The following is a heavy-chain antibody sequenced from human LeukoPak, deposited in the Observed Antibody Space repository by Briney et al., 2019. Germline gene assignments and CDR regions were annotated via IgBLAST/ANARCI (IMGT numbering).Heavy chain of an antibody. J-gene: IGHJ6*04. D-gene: IGHD2-2*01. CDR2: ISAYNGNT. CDR3: ARLCSSTSCYPHYYYGMDV. Sequence: ASVKVSCKASGYTFTSYGISWVRQAPGQGLEWMGWISAYNGNTNYAQKLQGRVAMTTDTSTSTAYMELRSLRSDDTAVYYCARLCSSTSCYPHYYYGMDVWGKGTTVTVSS. CDR1: GYTFTSYG. V-gene: IGHV1-18*04.